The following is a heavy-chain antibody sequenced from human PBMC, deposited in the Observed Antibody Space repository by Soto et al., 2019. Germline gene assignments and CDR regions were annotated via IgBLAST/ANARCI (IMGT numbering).Heavy chain of an antibody. D-gene: IGHD6-13*01. V-gene: IGHV4-59*01. CDR3: ARVIAAAGNLIDP. CDR1: GGSISSYY. J-gene: IGHJ5*02. Sequence: PSETLSLTCTVSGGSISSYYWSWIRQPPGKGLEWIGYIYYSGSTNYNPSLKSRVTISVDTSKNQFSLKLSSVTAADTAVYYCARVIAAAGNLIDPWGQGTLVPVYS. CDR2: IYYSGST.